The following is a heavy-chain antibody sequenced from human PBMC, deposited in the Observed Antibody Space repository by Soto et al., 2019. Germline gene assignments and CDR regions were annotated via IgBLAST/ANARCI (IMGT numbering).Heavy chain of an antibody. Sequence: GESLKISCKGSGYSFTSYWIGWVRQMPGKGLEWMAIIHPGDSDTRYSPSFQGQVTISADKSISTAYLQWSSLKASDTAMYYCARHRRQWLGWDWFDPWGQGTLVTVSS. CDR2: IHPGDSDT. J-gene: IGHJ5*02. V-gene: IGHV5-51*01. CDR3: ARHRRQWLGWDWFDP. D-gene: IGHD6-19*01. CDR1: GYSFTSYW.